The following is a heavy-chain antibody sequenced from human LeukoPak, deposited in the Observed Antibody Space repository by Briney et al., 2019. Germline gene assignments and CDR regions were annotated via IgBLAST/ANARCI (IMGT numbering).Heavy chain of an antibody. J-gene: IGHJ4*02. V-gene: IGHV3-21*01. CDR3: ARESNPPYDFWSGSVDY. D-gene: IGHD3-3*01. CDR2: IGSSSSYI. CDR1: GFTFSSYS. Sequence: GGSLRLSCAASGFTFSSYSMNWVRQAPGKGLEWVSSIGSSSSYIYYADSVKGRFTISRDNAKNSLYLQMNSLRAEDTAVYYCARESNPPYDFWSGSVDYWGQGTLVTVSS.